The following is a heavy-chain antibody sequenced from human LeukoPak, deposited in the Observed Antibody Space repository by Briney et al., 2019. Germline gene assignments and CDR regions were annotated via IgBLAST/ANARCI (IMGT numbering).Heavy chain of an antibody. CDR3: ARGAYSSGWAYFDH. V-gene: IGHV3-48*04. D-gene: IGHD6-19*01. J-gene: IGHJ4*02. CDR2: ISFSVNTK. Sequence: GGSLRLSCAGTAFTFSTYAMSWVRQAPGKGLEWVSYISFSVNTKYYGDSVKGRFTISRDNAKNSLYLHMDSLRAEDTAVYYCARGAYSSGWAYFDHWGQGTLVTVSS. CDR1: AFTFSTYA.